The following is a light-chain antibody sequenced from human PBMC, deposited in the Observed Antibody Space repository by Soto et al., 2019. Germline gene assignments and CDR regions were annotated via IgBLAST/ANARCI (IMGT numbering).Light chain of an antibody. CDR1: QSVLYSSNSKNY. CDR2: WAS. CDR3: QQYYSIPYT. Sequence: DIVMTQSPDSLAVSLGERATINSKSSQSVLYSSNSKNYLAWYQQKPGQPPKLLIYWASTRESGVPDRFSGSWSGTDFTLTISSLQAEDVAVYYCQQYYSIPYTFGQGTKLEIK. J-gene: IGKJ2*01. V-gene: IGKV4-1*01.